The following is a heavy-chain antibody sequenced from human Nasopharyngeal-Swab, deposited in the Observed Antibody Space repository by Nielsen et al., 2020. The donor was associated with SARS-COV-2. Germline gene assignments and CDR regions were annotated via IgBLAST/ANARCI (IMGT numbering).Heavy chain of an antibody. D-gene: IGHD3-3*01. V-gene: IGHV4-59*01. CDR3: ARDSDFWSGYYTRYFDL. J-gene: IGHJ2*01. CDR2: IYYSGST. Sequence: RQAPGKGLEWIGHIYYSGSTNYNPSLKSRVTISLDTSKIQLSLKLSSVTAADTAAYYCARDSDFWSGYYTRYFDLWGRGTLVTVSS.